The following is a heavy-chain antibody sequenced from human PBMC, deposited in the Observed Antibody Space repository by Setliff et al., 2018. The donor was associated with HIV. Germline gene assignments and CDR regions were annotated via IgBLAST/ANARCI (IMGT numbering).Heavy chain of an antibody. CDR3: ARTRGYCSGTNCYALRGPDY. J-gene: IGHJ4*02. V-gene: IGHV4-4*09. Sequence: SETLSLTCTVSGGSFTTYYWSWLRQPPGKELEWIGYFYTSGSTNYNPSLKSRVTISIDTSKNQFSLKLSSVTAADTAVYYCARTRGYCSGTNCYALRGPDYWGQGTLVTVSS. D-gene: IGHD2-2*01. CDR2: FYTSGST. CDR1: GGSFTTYY.